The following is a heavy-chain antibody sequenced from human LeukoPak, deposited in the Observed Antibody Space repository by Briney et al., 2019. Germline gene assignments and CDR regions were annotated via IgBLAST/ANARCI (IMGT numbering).Heavy chain of an antibody. CDR2: ISSSSSTI. CDR3: ARDRVREAFDY. Sequence: GGSLRLSCAASGFTFSSYSMNWVRQAPGKGLEWVSYISSSSSTIYYADSVKGRFTISRDNAKNSLYLQMNSLRAEDTAVYYCARDRVREAFDYWGQGTLATVSS. CDR1: GFTFSSYS. V-gene: IGHV3-48*01. D-gene: IGHD2-2*01. J-gene: IGHJ4*02.